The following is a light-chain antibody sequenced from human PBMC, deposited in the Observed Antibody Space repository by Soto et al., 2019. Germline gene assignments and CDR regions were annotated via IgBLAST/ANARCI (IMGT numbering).Light chain of an antibody. CDR2: AAS. Sequence: DIQMTQSPSSLSASVGDRVTMTCRASQSIAGYLHWYQQRPGIAPKLLIYAASNLHAGVPSRFSASGSVTDFTLTISSLQPEDFATYYCQHSHSTPFTFGPGTKVDIK. CDR1: QSIAGY. J-gene: IGKJ3*01. V-gene: IGKV1-39*01. CDR3: QHSHSTPFT.